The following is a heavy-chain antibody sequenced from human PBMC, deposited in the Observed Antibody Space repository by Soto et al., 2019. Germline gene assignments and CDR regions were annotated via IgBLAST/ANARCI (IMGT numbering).Heavy chain of an antibody. J-gene: IGHJ5*02. CDR1: GVSRPTTSFY. V-gene: IGHV4-39*02. CDR2: VGSSRST. D-gene: IGHD6-13*01. Sequence: PSETLSLTCSVSGGTVSGVSRPTTSFYWGWIRQPPGKGLQWVGSVGSSRSTYYNTSLKSTVTISVDTSKNQFFLKLTSVTAADTAVYYCARENIPTAGPGSIWFDPWGQGTLVTVSS. CDR3: ARENIPTAGPGSIWFDP.